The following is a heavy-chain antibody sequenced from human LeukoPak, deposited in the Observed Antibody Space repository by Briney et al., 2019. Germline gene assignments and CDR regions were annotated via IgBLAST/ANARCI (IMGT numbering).Heavy chain of an antibody. Sequence: GGSLRLSCAASGFTFTTYWMSWVRQLPGKGLEWVANINQDGTEKYYVDSVKGRFTISRDNAKNSLDLQMNSLRAEDTALYYCARGMGIVATIAHYYFDYWGQGTLVTVSS. J-gene: IGHJ4*02. V-gene: IGHV3-7*03. CDR2: INQDGTEK. CDR1: GFTFTTYW. D-gene: IGHD5-12*01. CDR3: ARGMGIVATIAHYYFDY.